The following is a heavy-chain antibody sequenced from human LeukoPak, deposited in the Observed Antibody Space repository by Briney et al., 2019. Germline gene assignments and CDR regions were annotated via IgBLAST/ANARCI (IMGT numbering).Heavy chain of an antibody. CDR1: GGSISDYY. Sequence: SETLSLTCTVSGGSISDYYWSWIRQPPGKGLEWIAYIYYIGSTNYSPSLKSRVTISVDTSKNQFSLRLSSVTAADTAVYYCARESSGAFDIWGQGTMVTVSS. V-gene: IGHV4-59*01. J-gene: IGHJ3*02. CDR2: IYYIGST. CDR3: ARESSGAFDI.